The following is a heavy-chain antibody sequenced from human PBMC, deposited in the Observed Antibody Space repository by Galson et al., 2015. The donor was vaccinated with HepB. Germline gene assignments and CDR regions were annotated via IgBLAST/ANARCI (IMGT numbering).Heavy chain of an antibody. J-gene: IGHJ4*02. CDR2: FIPILGIT. Sequence: SVKVSCKASGGTSRSYILSWVRQTPGQALEWMGRFIPILGITNYAQKFQGRVTITADKSTSTSYMELRSLRSEDTAVYYCAREEQNLYSGSGGYFNVNYFDYWGQGTLVTVSS. CDR1: GGTSRSYI. V-gene: IGHV1-69*04. CDR3: AREEQNLYSGSGGYFNVNYFDY. D-gene: IGHD3-10*01.